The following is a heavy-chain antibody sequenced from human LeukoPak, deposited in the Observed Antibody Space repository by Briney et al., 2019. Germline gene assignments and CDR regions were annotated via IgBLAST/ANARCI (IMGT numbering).Heavy chain of an antibody. CDR1: GGTFSSYA. Sequence: GASVKVSCKASGGTFSSYAISWVRQAPGQGLEWMGWMNPNSGNTGYAQKFQGRVTITRNTSISTAYMELSSLRSEDTAVYYCARGPVAVADSYYYYYMDVWGKGTTVTVSS. CDR2: MNPNSGNT. J-gene: IGHJ6*03. D-gene: IGHD6-19*01. CDR3: ARGPVAVADSYYYYYMDV. V-gene: IGHV1-8*03.